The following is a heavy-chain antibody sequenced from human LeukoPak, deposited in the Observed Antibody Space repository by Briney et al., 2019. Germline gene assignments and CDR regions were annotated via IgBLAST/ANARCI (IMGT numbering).Heavy chain of an antibody. Sequence: PGGSLRLSCAASGFTFSSYSMNWVRQAPGKGLEWVSSISSSSSYIYYADSVKGRFTISRDNAKNSLYLQKNSLRAEDTAVYYCARGRDDFWSGYWYMDVWGKGTTVTVSS. CDR2: ISSSSSYI. J-gene: IGHJ6*03. CDR1: GFTFSSYS. V-gene: IGHV3-21*01. D-gene: IGHD3-3*01. CDR3: ARGRDDFWSGYWYMDV.